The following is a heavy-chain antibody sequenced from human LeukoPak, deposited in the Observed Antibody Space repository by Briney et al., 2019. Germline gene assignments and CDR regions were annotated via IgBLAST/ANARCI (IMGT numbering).Heavy chain of an antibody. V-gene: IGHV3-48*03. J-gene: IGHJ4*02. CDR3: TRSDDY. CDR1: GFTFSSYE. CDR2: ISRSGSTK. Sequence: GGSLRLSCAASGFTFSSYEINWVRQAPGKGLEWVSYISRSGSTKYYADSVKGRFTISRDNAKNSLYLQMNSLRAEDTAVYYCTRSDDYWGQGTLVTVSS.